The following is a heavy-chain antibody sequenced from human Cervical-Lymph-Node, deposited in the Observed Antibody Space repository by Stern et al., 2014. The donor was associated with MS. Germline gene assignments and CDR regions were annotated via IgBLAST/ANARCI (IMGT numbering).Heavy chain of an antibody. CDR2: IKSKTDGGTT. V-gene: IGHV3-15*01. CDR1: GFTFSNAW. Sequence: EVHLVESGGGLVKPGGSLRLSCAASGFTFSNAWMRWVRQAPGKGLEWVGRIKSKTDGGTTDYAAPVKGRFTISRDDSKNTLYLQMNSLKTEDTAVYYCSTDSTMAPFDYWGLGTLVTVSS. J-gene: IGHJ4*02. D-gene: IGHD3-10*01. CDR3: STDSTMAPFDY.